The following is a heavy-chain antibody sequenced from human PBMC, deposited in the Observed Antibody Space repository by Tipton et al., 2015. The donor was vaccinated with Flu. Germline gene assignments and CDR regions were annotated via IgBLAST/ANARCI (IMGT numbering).Heavy chain of an antibody. D-gene: IGHD1-7*01. J-gene: IGHJ5*02. CDR2: ISSSGSTI. CDR1: GFTFSDYY. CDR3: ARDWGFRYNWNYGAWFGP. V-gene: IGHV3-11*01. Sequence: AASGFTFSDYYMSWIRQAPGKGLEWVSYISSSGSTIYYADSVKGRFTISRDNAKSSLYLQMNSLRAEDTAVYYCARDWGFRYNWNYGAWFGPWGQGTLVTVSS.